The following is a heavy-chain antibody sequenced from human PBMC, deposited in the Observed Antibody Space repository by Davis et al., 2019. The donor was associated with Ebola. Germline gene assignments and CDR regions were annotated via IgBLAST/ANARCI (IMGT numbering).Heavy chain of an antibody. D-gene: IGHD3-10*01. CDR3: AREGAEVQGVIVTYYYYGMDV. CDR2: IYYSGST. CDR1: GGSVSSGDYY. Sequence: MPSETLSLTCTVSGGSVSSGDYYWSWIRQPPGKGLEWIGYIYYSGSTYYNPSLKSRVTISVDTSKNQFSLKLSSVTAADTAVYYCAREGAEVQGVIVTYYYYGMDVWGQGTTVTVSS. J-gene: IGHJ6*02. V-gene: IGHV4-30-4*01.